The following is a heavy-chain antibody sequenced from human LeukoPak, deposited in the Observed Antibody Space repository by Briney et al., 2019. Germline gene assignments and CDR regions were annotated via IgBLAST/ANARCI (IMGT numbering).Heavy chain of an antibody. CDR1: GFSFNDLA. CDR2: NNWNSDNI. J-gene: IGHJ3*02. D-gene: IGHD3-22*01. V-gene: IGHV3-9*01. Sequence: GRSLRLSCAASGFSFNDLAMYWVREAPGKGLEWVSGNNWNSDNIGYADSVKGRFTISRDDANNSLFLQMNRLRAEDTALYYCARASYSYDTTGFGAVDIWGQGTMVTVSS. CDR3: ARASYSYDTTGFGAVDI.